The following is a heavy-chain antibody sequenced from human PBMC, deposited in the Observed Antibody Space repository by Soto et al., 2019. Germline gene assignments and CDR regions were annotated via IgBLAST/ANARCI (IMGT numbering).Heavy chain of an antibody. CDR3: ARDRYLDSYAFDS. CDR2: ISFEGNDK. Sequence: QVQLVESGGGVVQPGRSLRLSCAASGFSFSSYAMHWVRQAPGEGLEWVSVISFEGNDKYYADSVKGRFTISRDENENTLYLQMNSLRPEDTAVYYCARDRYLDSYAFDSWGQGTLVTVSS. D-gene: IGHD3-9*01. V-gene: IGHV3-30-3*01. J-gene: IGHJ4*02. CDR1: GFSFSSYA.